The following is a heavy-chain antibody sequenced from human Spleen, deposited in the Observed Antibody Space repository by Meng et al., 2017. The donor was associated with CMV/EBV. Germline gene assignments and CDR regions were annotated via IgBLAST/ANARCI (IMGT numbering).Heavy chain of an antibody. D-gene: IGHD4-11*01. J-gene: IGHJ6*02. CDR1: GFTFSSYS. CDR2: SSTSGSTM. Sequence: GESLKISCAASGFTFSSYSMNWVRQAPGKGLEWVSYSSTSGSTMYYADSVKGRFIISRDNAKNSLYLQMNSLRAEDTALYYCAKDRLSKGYYYYYGMDVWGQGTTVTVSS. CDR3: AKDRLSKGYYYYYGMDV. V-gene: IGHV3-48*04.